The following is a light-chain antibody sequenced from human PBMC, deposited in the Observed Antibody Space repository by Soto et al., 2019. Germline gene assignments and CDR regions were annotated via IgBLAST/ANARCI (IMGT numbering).Light chain of an antibody. CDR2: GAS. V-gene: IGKV3-15*01. CDR1: QSVGSN. CDR3: QQYNNWPPDRT. Sequence: EIVMTQSPATLSVSPGERATLSCRASQSVGSNLAWYQQKPGQAPRLLIYGASTRATGSPARFSGSGSATEFTLTISSLQSKDFAIYFCQQYNNWPPDRTFGQGTKVEIK. J-gene: IGKJ1*01.